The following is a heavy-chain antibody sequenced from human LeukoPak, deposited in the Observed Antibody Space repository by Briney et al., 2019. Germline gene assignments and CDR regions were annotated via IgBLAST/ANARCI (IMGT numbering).Heavy chain of an antibody. CDR2: MNPHSAGA. CDR1: GYTFTGYY. D-gene: IGHD6-6*01. V-gene: IGHV1-2*02. CDR3: ARDRNSGSSLDI. J-gene: IGHJ3*02. Sequence: ASVKVSCKASGYTFTGYYMHWVRQAPGQGLEWMGWMNPHSAGAHYAAKFEGRVTMTRDTSISTAYLELSRVKSDDTAVYYCARDRNSGSSLDIWGQGTMLTVSS.